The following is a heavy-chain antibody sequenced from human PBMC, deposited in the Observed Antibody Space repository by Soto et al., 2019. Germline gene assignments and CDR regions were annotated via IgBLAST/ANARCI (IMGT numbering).Heavy chain of an antibody. CDR1: GFTFSSYG. CDR2: ISYDGSNK. D-gene: IGHD6-19*01. J-gene: IGHJ4*02. CDR3: AKDLAEGVIAGAGGGFDD. Sequence: QVQLVESGGGVVQPGRSLRLSCAASGFTFSSYGMHWVRQAPGKGLEWVAVISYDGSNKYYADSVKGRFTISRDNSKDTLYLQMDSLRAEDTAVYYCAKDLAEGVIAGAGGGFDDWGQGTLVTVSS. V-gene: IGHV3-30*18.